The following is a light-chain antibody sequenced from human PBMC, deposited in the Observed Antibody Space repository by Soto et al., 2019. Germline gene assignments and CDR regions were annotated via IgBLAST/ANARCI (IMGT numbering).Light chain of an antibody. J-gene: IGKJ1*01. CDR3: QQYFEWPPMT. CDR1: ETVATN. Sequence: VMTQSPATLSVSPGERSTLSCWASETVATNLAWYQQKPGQAPRLLISGAATRAAGISDRFRGSRSGTEFTLTISSLRSEDSAIYYCQQYFEWPPMTFGQGTKVDIK. CDR2: GAA. V-gene: IGKV3-15*01.